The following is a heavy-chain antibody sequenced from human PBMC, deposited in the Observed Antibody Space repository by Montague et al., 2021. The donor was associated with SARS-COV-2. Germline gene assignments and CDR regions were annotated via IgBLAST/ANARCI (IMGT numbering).Heavy chain of an antibody. Sequence: SETLSLTCAVYGGSFSGYYWNWIRQAPGKGLEWIGEINHSGSTNYNPSLESRVTISVDTSKNQFSLKLSSVTAADTAVYYCAREPDYGDYFDYWGQGTLVTVSS. J-gene: IGHJ4*02. V-gene: IGHV4-34*01. CDR1: GGSFSGYY. D-gene: IGHD4-17*01. CDR3: AREPDYGDYFDY. CDR2: INHSGST.